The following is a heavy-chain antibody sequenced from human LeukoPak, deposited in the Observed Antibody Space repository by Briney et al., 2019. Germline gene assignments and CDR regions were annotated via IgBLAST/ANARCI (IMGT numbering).Heavy chain of an antibody. CDR3: ARAVADYDFWSGYYNSVWFDP. Sequence: ASVKVSCKASGYTFTSYYMHWVRQAPGQGLEWMGIINPSGGSTSYAQKFQGRVTMTRDTSTSTVYMELSSLRSEDTAVYYCARAVADYDFWSGYYNSVWFDPWGQGTLVTVSS. V-gene: IGHV1-46*01. CDR2: INPSGGST. D-gene: IGHD3-3*01. J-gene: IGHJ5*02. CDR1: GYTFTSYY.